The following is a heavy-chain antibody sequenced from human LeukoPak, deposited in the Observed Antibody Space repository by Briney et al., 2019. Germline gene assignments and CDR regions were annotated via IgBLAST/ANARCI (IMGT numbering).Heavy chain of an antibody. D-gene: IGHD4-17*01. J-gene: IGHJ4*02. CDR2: IYTSGST. CDR3: ARGLDDYAADY. CDR1: GGSISSGSYY. Sequence: SETLSLTCTVSGGSISSGSYYWSWIRQPAGKGLEWIGRIYTSGSTNYNPSLKSRVTISVDTSKNQFSLKLSSVTAADTAVYYCARGLDDYAADYWGQGTLVTVSS. V-gene: IGHV4-61*02.